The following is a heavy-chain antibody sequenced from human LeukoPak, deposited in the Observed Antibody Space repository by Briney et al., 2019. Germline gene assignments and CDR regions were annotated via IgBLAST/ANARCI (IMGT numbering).Heavy chain of an antibody. CDR2: IYTSGST. CDR3: ARDHQLFPHNWFDP. V-gene: IGHV4-61*02. Sequence: SQTLSLTCTVSGGSISSGSYYWSWIRQPAGKGLDWIGRIYTSGSTNYNPSLKSRVTISVDTSKNQFSLKLSSVTAADTAVYYCARDHQLFPHNWFDPWGQGTLVTVSS. D-gene: IGHD2-21*01. CDR1: GGSISSGSYY. J-gene: IGHJ5*02.